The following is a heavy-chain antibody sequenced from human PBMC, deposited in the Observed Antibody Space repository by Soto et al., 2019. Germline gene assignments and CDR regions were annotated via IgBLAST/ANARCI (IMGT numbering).Heavy chain of an antibody. Sequence: EVQLLESGGGLVQPGGSLRLSCAASGFTFSSYAISWVRLAPGRGLEWVSAISESGDNTYYADSVKGRFTISRDNYKNTLDLQMNSLRAEDTAVYYCAREAGIGVNKCFDPWGQGTQVTVSS. CDR2: ISESGDNT. CDR1: GFTFSSYA. D-gene: IGHD1-26*01. J-gene: IGHJ5*02. CDR3: AREAGIGVNKCFDP. V-gene: IGHV3-23*01.